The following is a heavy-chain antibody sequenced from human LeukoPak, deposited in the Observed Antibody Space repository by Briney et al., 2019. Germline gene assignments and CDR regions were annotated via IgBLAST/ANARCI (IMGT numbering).Heavy chain of an antibody. J-gene: IGHJ4*02. D-gene: IGHD3-22*01. CDR1: GYTFTTYD. CDR2: MNPNSGDT. Sequence: WASVKVSCKASGYTFTTYDITWVRQATGQGLEWMGWMNPNSGDTAYAQKFQGRVAMTRDTSIGTAYMELSSLRSEDTAVYYCARGLGDYYDTSGYYYAVPAHWGQGTLVTVSS. V-gene: IGHV1-8*01. CDR3: ARGLGDYYDTSGYYYAVPAH.